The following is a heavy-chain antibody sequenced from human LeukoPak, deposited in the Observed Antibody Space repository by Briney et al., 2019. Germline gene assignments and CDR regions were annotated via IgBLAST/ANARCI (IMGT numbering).Heavy chain of an antibody. Sequence: GASVKVSCKASGYTFTGYYMHWVRQAPGQGLEWMGWINPNSGGTNYAQKFQGRVTMTRDTSISTAYMELSRLRSDDTAVYYCARSDSGSYRAFDIWGQGTMVTVSS. J-gene: IGHJ3*02. V-gene: IGHV1-2*02. CDR3: ARSDSGSYRAFDI. CDR1: GYTFTGYY. CDR2: INPNSGGT. D-gene: IGHD1-26*01.